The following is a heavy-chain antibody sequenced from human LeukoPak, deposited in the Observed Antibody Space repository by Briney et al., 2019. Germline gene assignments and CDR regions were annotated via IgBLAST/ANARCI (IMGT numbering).Heavy chain of an antibody. V-gene: IGHV5-51*01. CDR2: FFPFTSMA. D-gene: IGHD3-9*01. CDR3: ARLGRDYDASTGYYLTYNFDS. J-gene: IGHJ4*02. CDR1: GTGLTNPW. Sequence: GESLRIPGRPLGTGLTNPWSGWCGRFPGTALGTLGTFFPFTSMARYSPSFRGQVTMSADMSINTAYLQWSSLKASDTAMYYCARLGRDYDASTGYYLTYNFDSWGQGTLVTVSS.